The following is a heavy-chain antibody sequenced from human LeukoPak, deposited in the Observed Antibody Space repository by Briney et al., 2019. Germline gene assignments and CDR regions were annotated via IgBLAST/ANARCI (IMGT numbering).Heavy chain of an antibody. Sequence: ASVKVSCKASGYTFTSYYMHWVRQAPGQGLEWMGIINPSGGSTSYAQKLQGRVTMTRDTSTSTVYMELSSLRSEDTAVYYCARDHGPGGNSGWVDYWGQGTLVTVSS. CDR3: ARDHGPGGNSGWVDY. CDR1: GYTFTSYY. J-gene: IGHJ4*02. D-gene: IGHD4-23*01. V-gene: IGHV1-46*01. CDR2: INPSGGST.